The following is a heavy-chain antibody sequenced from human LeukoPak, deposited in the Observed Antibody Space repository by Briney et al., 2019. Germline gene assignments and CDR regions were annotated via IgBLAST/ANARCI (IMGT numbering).Heavy chain of an antibody. V-gene: IGHV4-59*08. J-gene: IGHJ4*02. CDR3: VRHSGWYWAFDY. CDR2: IYNSGST. Sequence: SETLSLTCTVSGGSMSDYYWSWIRQPPGKGLEWIGYIYNSGSTDYNPSLKSRVTISVATSKNQFSLKLSSVTAADTAKYYCVRHSGWYWAFDYWGQGILVIVSS. CDR1: GGSMSDYY. D-gene: IGHD6-19*01.